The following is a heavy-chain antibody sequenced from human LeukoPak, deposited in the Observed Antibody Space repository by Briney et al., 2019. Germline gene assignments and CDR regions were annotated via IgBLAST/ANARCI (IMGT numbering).Heavy chain of an antibody. D-gene: IGHD6-13*01. CDR3: AKVSGYSSSWYEYYYYGMDV. Sequence: QPGGSLRLSCAASEFTFSSYAMSWVRQAPGKGLEWVSAISGSGGSTYYADSVKGRFTISRDNSKNTLYLQMNSLRAEDTAVYYCAKVSGYSSSWYEYYYYGMDVWGQGTTVTVSS. CDR1: EFTFSSYA. CDR2: ISGSGGST. V-gene: IGHV3-23*01. J-gene: IGHJ6*02.